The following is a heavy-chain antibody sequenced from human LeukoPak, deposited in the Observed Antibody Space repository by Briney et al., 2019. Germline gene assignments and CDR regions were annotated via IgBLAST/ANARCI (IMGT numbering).Heavy chain of an antibody. CDR2: IYYTGTT. J-gene: IGHJ4*02. Sequence: AGGSLRLSCAASGFTFSSYWMSWVRQAPGKGLEWIGGIYYTGTTYYSPSLNSRITISMDTSKKQFSLRLASVTAADTAVYYCARRAVVPAAVSYFDNWGQGTLVTVSS. D-gene: IGHD2-2*01. CDR1: GFTFSSYW. V-gene: IGHV4-39*01. CDR3: ARRAVVPAAVSYFDN.